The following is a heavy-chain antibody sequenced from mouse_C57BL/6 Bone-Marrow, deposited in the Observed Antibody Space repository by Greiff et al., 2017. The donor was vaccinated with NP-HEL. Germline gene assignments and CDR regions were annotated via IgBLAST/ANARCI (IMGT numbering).Heavy chain of an antibody. V-gene: IGHV2-3*01. D-gene: IGHD1-1*01. CDR3: AKVVSFDDYDAMDY. CDR1: GFSFTSYG. Sequence: VQLQESGPGLVAPSQCLSITCTVSGFSFTSYGVSWVRQPPGQGLEWLGVIWGAGSTNYHSAHISRLRIIKDKSKSQVFVKLNSLQTDDTATYYCAKVVSFDDYDAMDYWGQGTSVTVSS. J-gene: IGHJ4*01. CDR2: IWGAGST.